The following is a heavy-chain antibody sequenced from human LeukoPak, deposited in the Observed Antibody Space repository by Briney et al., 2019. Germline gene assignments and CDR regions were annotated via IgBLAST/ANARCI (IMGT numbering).Heavy chain of an antibody. J-gene: IGHJ4*02. V-gene: IGHV4-34*01. CDR2: ITHSGST. CDR3: ARRLRFGAGIDY. CDR1: GGSFSGFY. Sequence: SETLSLTCAVYGGSFSGFYWSWIRQSPEKGLEWIGEITHSGSTNYNPPLKSRVTISVDTSKNQFSLKLSSVTAADTAVYYCARRLRFGAGIDYWGQGTLVTVSS. D-gene: IGHD3-10*01.